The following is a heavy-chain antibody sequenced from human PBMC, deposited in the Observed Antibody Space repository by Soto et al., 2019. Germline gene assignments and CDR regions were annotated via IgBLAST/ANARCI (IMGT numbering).Heavy chain of an antibody. Sequence: PGGSLRLSCEASVFIVSDFGMHWVRQAPGKGLEWVAVISYDGNNKYYAQSVKGRFTISRGNSKNTLFLNMDSLRPEDTAVYHCVKGDLDTAVVNSPDAFDFWGPGTMVTVS. V-gene: IGHV3-30*18. CDR3: VKGDLDTAVVNSPDAFDF. CDR2: ISYDGNNK. CDR1: VFIVSDFG. J-gene: IGHJ3*01. D-gene: IGHD5-18*01.